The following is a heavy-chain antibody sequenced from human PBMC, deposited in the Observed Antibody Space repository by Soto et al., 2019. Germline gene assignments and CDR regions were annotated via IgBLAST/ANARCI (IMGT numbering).Heavy chain of an antibody. CDR2: INPNSGGT. D-gene: IGHD3-22*01. V-gene: IGHV1-2*04. J-gene: IGHJ4*02. CDR3: ARYYYDSSGYPPRPLYYFDY. CDR1: GYTFTSYY. Sequence: ASVKVSCKASGYTFTSYYMHWVRQAPGQGLEWMGWINPNSGGTNYAQKFQGWVTMTTDTSTSTAYMELRSLRSDDTAVYYCARYYYDSSGYPPRPLYYFDYWGQGTLVTVSS.